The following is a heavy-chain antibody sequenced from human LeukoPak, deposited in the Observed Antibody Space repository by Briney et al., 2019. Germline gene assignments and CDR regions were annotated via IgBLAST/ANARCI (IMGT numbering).Heavy chain of an antibody. CDR3: ARGLLRALALADYYFDN. J-gene: IGHJ4*02. CDR2: IYHSGRA. Sequence: PSETLSLTCTVSVDSISISGYYWTWIRQPPGKGLEWIGYIYHSGRAYYSPSLNSRATISVDTSKNQFSLTLTSVTAADTAVYYCARGLLRALALADYYFDNWGQGTLVAVSS. CDR1: VDSISISGYY. D-gene: IGHD6-19*01. V-gene: IGHV4-30-2*01.